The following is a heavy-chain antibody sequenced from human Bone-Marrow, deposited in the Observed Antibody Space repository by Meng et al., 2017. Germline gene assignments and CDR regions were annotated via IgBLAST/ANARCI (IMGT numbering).Heavy chain of an antibody. CDR2: MNPNSGNT. CDR1: GYTFTSYD. V-gene: IGHV1-8*03. J-gene: IGHJ6*02. Sequence: ASVKVSCKASGYTFTSYDINWVRQATGQGLEWMGWMNPNSGNTGYAQKFQGRVTITRNTSISTAYMELRSLRSEDTAVYYCARGEDSSQFYYYYYYGMDVWGQGTTVTVSS. D-gene: IGHD6-6*01. CDR3: ARGEDSSQFYYYYYYGMDV.